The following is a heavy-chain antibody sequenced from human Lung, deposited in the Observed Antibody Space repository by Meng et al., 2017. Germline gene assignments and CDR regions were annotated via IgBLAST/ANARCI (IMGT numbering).Heavy chain of an antibody. J-gene: IGHJ4*02. D-gene: IGHD3-22*01. Sequence: ELQVQSGADVEERGSSVKVPCKASGGTCSSYAISWVRQAPGQGLEWMGGIIPIFGTANYAKKFPGIVTITADESTSTAYMELSSLRSEDTAVYYCARAEDYYDSSGYYYGLDYWGQGTLVTVSS. CDR1: GGTCSSYA. CDR3: ARAEDYYDSSGYYYGLDY. V-gene: IGHV1-69*01. CDR2: IIPIFGTA.